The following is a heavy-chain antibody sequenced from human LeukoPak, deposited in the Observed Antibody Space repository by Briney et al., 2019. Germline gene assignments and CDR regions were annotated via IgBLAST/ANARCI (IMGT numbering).Heavy chain of an antibody. CDR1: GFTVSSNY. Sequence: PGGSLRLSCAASGFTVSSNYMSWVRQAPGKGLEWVSFIYSDNTHYSDSVKGRFTISRDNSKNTLYLQMNSLRAEDTALYYCASWGFANYWGQGTLVTVSS. J-gene: IGHJ4*02. CDR2: IYSDNT. V-gene: IGHV3-66*01. CDR3: ASWGFANY. D-gene: IGHD3-16*01.